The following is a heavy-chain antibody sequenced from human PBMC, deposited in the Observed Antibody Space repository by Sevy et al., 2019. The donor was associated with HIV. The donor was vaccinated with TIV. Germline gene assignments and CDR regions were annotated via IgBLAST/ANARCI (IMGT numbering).Heavy chain of an antibody. Sequence: GGSLRLSCSASGFTFSTYGMHWVRQAPGKGLEWVAIIWYDGSNKYYADSVKGRFTSSRDNSKNTLYLQMNSLRAEDTAIYYCAREGLAVAGIAHYFDDWGQGTLVTVSS. V-gene: IGHV3-33*01. CDR3: AREGLAVAGIAHYFDD. CDR1: GFTFSTYG. J-gene: IGHJ4*02. CDR2: IWYDGSNK. D-gene: IGHD6-19*01.